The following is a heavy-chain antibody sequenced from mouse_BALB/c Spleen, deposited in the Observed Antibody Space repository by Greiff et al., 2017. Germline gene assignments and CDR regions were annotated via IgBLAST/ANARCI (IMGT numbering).Heavy chain of an antibody. V-gene: IGHV5-17*02. J-gene: IGHJ3*01. D-gene: IGHD2-14*01. Sequence: EVKLMESGGGLVQPGGSRKLSCAASGFTFSSFGMHWVRQAPEKGLEWVAYISSGSSTIYYADTVKGRFTISRDNPKNTLFLQMTSLRSEDTAMYYCARASYRYDDGFAYWGQGTLVTVSA. CDR1: GFTFSSFG. CDR3: ARASYRYDDGFAY. CDR2: ISSGSSTI.